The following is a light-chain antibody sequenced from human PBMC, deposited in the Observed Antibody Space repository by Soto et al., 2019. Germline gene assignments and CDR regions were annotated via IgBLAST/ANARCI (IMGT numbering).Light chain of an antibody. V-gene: IGKV3-15*01. CDR2: GAS. Sequence: EIVMTQPPATLSLSPGERATFSCRASQSVSSDLAWYQQKPGQGPRLLIFGASIRAAGIPARFSGSGSGTEFTLTISSLQSEDFAVYHCQQYNNWPTWTFGQGTKV. CDR1: QSVSSD. J-gene: IGKJ1*01. CDR3: QQYNNWPTWT.